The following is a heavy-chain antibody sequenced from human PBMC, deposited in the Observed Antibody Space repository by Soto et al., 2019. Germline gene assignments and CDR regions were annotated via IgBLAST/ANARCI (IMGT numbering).Heavy chain of an antibody. CDR2: ISWNSGSI. Sequence: SLRLSCAASGFTFDDYAMHWFRQAPGKGLEWVSGISWNSGSIGYADSVKGRFTISRDNAKNSLYLQMNSLRAEDTALYYCAKGSAADPYYFDYYGPSEVFFWGRGTLVTVSS. J-gene: IGHJ4*02. CDR1: GFTFDDYA. V-gene: IGHV3-9*01. D-gene: IGHD3-10*01. CDR3: AKGSAADPYYFDYYGPSEVFF.